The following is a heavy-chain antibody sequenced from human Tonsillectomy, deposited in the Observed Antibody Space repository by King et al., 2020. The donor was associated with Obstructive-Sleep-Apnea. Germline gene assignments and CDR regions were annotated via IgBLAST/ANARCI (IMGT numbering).Heavy chain of an antibody. V-gene: IGHV4-59*01. D-gene: IGHD2-2*01. CDR1: GDSISSYY. Sequence: MQLQESGPGLVKPSENLSLSCTVSGDSISSYYWSWIRQPPGKGLEWIGYIHYSGRSNYSPSLKSRVTISVDTSKNQFSLKLSSVTAADTAVYYCARLRGLYQVATYYYHAMDVWGQGTAVTVSS. J-gene: IGHJ6*02. CDR3: ARLRGLYQVATYYYHAMDV. CDR2: IHYSGRS.